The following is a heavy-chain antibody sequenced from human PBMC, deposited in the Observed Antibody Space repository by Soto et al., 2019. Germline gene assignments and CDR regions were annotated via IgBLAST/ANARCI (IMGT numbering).Heavy chain of an antibody. V-gene: IGHV1-3*01. CDR2: IDAADGRT. Sequence: QVQLVQSGAEVTKPGASVKVSCKASGYRFTGSSIQWVRQAPGQRLEWMGWIDAADGRTKYSQNFQDRVTISGDTSATTVYMELRTLKFEETAVYYCAMSRYLDYWGQGNLVTVSS. CDR1: GYRFTGSS. J-gene: IGHJ4*02. CDR3: AMSRYLDY.